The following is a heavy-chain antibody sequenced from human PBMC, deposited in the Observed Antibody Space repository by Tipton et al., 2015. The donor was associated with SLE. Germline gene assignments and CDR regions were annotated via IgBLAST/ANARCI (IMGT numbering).Heavy chain of an antibody. CDR2: IYYSGTT. CDR1: GDSISSYY. CDR3: ARLRAAAGRGYFQH. J-gene: IGHJ1*01. Sequence: TLSLTCTVSGDSISSYYWSWIRQPRGKGLEWIANIYYSGTTNYNPSLKSRVTISVDTSKNQFSLKLSSVTAADTAVYYCARLRAAAGRGYFQHWGKGTLVTVSS. D-gene: IGHD6-13*01. V-gene: IGHV4-59*12.